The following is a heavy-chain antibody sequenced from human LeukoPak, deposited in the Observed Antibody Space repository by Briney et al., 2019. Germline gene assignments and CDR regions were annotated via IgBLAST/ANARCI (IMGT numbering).Heavy chain of an antibody. CDR3: ARVKSAGKVRDAFDI. D-gene: IGHD6-19*01. J-gene: IGHJ3*02. CDR2: IWSDGSNK. V-gene: IGHV3-30*02. Sequence: GGSLRLSCAASGFTFSNYGIHWVRQAPGKGLEWVAIIWSDGSNKYYADSVKGRFTISRDNSKNTLYLQMNSLRAEDTAVYYCARVKSAGKVRDAFDIWGQGTMVTVSS. CDR1: GFTFSNYG.